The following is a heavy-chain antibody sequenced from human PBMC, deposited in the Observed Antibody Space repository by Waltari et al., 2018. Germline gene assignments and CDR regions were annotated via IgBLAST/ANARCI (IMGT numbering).Heavy chain of an antibody. D-gene: IGHD1-26*01. CDR1: GFTFSTYE. V-gene: IGHV3-48*03. Sequence: EVQLVESGGGLVQPGGSLRLSCAASGFTFSTYEMNWVRQAPGKGLEWVSYIRGDGTAIYYTDSVKGRFTISRDNTRNSLFLQMNSLRAEDTALYFCARVRTGSFQDYFDYWGQGALVAVSS. J-gene: IGHJ4*02. CDR3: ARVRTGSFQDYFDY. CDR2: IRGDGTAI.